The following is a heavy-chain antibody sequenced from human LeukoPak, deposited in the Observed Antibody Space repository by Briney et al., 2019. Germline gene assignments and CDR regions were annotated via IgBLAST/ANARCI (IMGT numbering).Heavy chain of an antibody. Sequence: GGSLRLSCAAAGFTFDNYAMNWVRQAPGKGLEWVSSISGSGIRKYYADSVKGRFTISRDNSDNTLYLLMNSLRTEDTAVYYCAKDGGGWFTSGWYYFDSWGQGSLVTVSS. CDR2: ISGSGIRK. J-gene: IGHJ4*02. CDR3: AKDGGGWFTSGWYYFDS. D-gene: IGHD6-19*01. CDR1: GFTFDNYA. V-gene: IGHV3-23*01.